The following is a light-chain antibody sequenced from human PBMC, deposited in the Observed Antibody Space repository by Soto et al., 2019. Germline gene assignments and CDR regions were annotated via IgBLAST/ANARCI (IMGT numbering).Light chain of an antibody. V-gene: IGLV2-23*02. CDR2: EVS. J-gene: IGLJ1*01. CDR1: SSDVGSYNL. CDR3: CSYAGSYV. Sequence: QSALTQPASVSGSPGQSITISCTGTSSDVGSYNLVSWYQQHPGKAPKLMIYEVSKRPSGVSNRFSGSKSGNTASLTISGLQAEDEADYYCCSYAGSYVFGTGTQLTV.